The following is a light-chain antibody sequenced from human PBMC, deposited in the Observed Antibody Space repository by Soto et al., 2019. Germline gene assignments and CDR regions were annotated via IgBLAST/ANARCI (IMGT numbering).Light chain of an antibody. CDR3: QQYNNWPPMYT. CDR2: GAS. Sequence: EIVMTQSPATLSVSPGERATLSCRASQSVSSNLAWYQQKPGQAPRLLIYGASTRATGIPARCSGSGSGTEVILTISSLQYEDFAAYYCQQYNNWPPMYTFGQGTKLEIK. V-gene: IGKV3-15*01. CDR1: QSVSSN. J-gene: IGKJ2*01.